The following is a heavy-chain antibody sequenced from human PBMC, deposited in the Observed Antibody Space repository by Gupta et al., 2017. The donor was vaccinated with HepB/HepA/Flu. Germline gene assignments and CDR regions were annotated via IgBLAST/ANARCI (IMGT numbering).Heavy chain of an antibody. J-gene: IGHJ3*02. CDR3: TKGKGGNYGGALDI. Sequence: EVQLLESGGGLVQPGGSLRLSCAASGFTYTYFPMSWVRRSPEKVLEWVSTISASGDNTYYADSMGGRFTISRDNSKNTLYLQMNSLRVEDTAVYFCTKGKGGNYGGALDIWGQGTMVTVS. CDR1: GFTYTYFP. D-gene: IGHD4-23*01. V-gene: IGHV3-23*01. CDR2: ISASGDNT.